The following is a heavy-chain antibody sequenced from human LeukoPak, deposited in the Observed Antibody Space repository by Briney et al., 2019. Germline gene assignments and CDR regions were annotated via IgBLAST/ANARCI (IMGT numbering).Heavy chain of an antibody. J-gene: IGHJ6*03. V-gene: IGHV4-59*01. D-gene: IGHD2-2*01. CDR3: ARTTEGYCRSTSCYGFYYSYYMDV. CDR2: IYYSGST. CDR1: GGSISYYY. Sequence: SETLSLTCTVSGGSISYYYWSWIRQPPGKGLEWIGYIYYSGSTNYNPSLKSRVTISVATSKNQFSLKLNSVTAADTAVYYCARTTEGYCRSTSCYGFYYSYYMDVWGKGTTVTISS.